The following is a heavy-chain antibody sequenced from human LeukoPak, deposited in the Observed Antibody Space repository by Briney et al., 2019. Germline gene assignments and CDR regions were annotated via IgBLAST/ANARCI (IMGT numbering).Heavy chain of an antibody. J-gene: IGHJ6*03. V-gene: IGHV4-59*01. D-gene: IGHD2-2*01. CDR3: ARTTEGYCRSTSCYGFYYSYYMDV. CDR2: IYYSGST. CDR1: GGSISYYY. Sequence: SETLSLTCTVSGGSISYYYWSWIRQPPGKGLEWIGYIYYSGSTNYNPSLKSRVTISVATSKNQFSLKLNSVTAADTAVYYCARTTEGYCRSTSCYGFYYSYYMDVWGKGTTVTISS.